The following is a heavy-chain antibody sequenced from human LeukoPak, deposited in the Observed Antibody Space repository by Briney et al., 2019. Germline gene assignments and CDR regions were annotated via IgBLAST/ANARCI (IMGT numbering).Heavy chain of an antibody. J-gene: IGHJ6*03. D-gene: IGHD3-22*01. Sequence: ASVKVSCKASGYTLTSYDINWVRQATGQGLEWMGWMNPNSGNTGYAQKFQGRVTMTRNTSISTAYMELSSLRSEDTAVYYCARGCDYDSSGYDYYYYMDVWGKGTTVTVSS. CDR2: MNPNSGNT. CDR3: ARGCDYDSSGYDYYYYMDV. CDR1: GYTLTSYD. V-gene: IGHV1-8*01.